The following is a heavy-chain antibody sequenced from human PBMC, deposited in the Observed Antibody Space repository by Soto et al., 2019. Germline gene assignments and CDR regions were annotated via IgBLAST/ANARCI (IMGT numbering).Heavy chain of an antibody. D-gene: IGHD3-22*01. CDR1: GGYFSGYG. J-gene: IGHJ6*02. V-gene: IGHV4-34*01. Sequence: SEILSLSYAVYGGYFSGYGWSWISQHPGKGLEWIGEINHSGSTNYNPSLKSRVTISVDTSKNQFSLKLSSVTAADTAVYYCAGGLYYYDSSGYSYALDVWGQGTTVTVSS. CDR2: INHSGST. CDR3: AGGLYYYDSSGYSYALDV.